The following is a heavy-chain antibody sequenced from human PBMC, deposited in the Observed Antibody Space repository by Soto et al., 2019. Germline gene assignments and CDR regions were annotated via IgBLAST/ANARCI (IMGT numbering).Heavy chain of an antibody. CDR3: ASWLRVSYGMDV. J-gene: IGHJ6*02. D-gene: IGHD5-12*01. V-gene: IGHV3-23*01. CDR2: ISGSGGRT. CDR1: GLTFSSYA. Sequence: GGSLRLSCAASGLTFSSYAMSWVRQAPGKGLEWVSAISGSGGRTYYADSVKGRFTISRDNSKNTLYLQMNSRRAEDTAVYYCASWLRVSYGMDVWGQGTTVTVSS.